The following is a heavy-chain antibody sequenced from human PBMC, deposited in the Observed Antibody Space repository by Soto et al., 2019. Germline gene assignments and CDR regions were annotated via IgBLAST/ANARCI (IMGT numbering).Heavy chain of an antibody. V-gene: IGHV2-5*02. CDR3: AHRITMNGMDV. J-gene: IGHJ6*02. D-gene: IGHD3-22*01. CDR1: GFSLSTSGVS. Sequence: QITLKESGPTLVKPTQTLTLTCTFSGFSLSTSGVSVGWIRQPPGKALEWLALIYWDDDKRYSPSLKSRLTXTXATSKNQVVLTMTNMDPVDTATYYCAHRITMNGMDVWGLGTTVTVSS. CDR2: IYWDDDK.